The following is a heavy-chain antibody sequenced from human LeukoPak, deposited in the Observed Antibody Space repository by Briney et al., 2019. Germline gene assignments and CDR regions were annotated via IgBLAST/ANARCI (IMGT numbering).Heavy chain of an antibody. V-gene: IGHV1-18*01. Sequence: ASVKVSCKASGYTFTSYGISRVRQAPGQGLEWMGWISAYNGNTNYAQKLQGRVTMTTDTSTSTAYMELRSLRSDDTAVYYCARSQDIVLMVYAIPLFNYYGMDVWGQGTTVTVSS. CDR1: GYTFTSYG. D-gene: IGHD2-8*01. CDR3: ARSQDIVLMVYAIPLFNYYGMDV. CDR2: ISAYNGNT. J-gene: IGHJ6*02.